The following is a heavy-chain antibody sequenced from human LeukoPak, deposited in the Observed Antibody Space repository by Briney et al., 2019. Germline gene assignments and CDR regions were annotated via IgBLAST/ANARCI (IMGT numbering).Heavy chain of an antibody. CDR2: IYSGGST. CDR1: GFTVSSNY. V-gene: IGHV3-53*01. D-gene: IGHD2-2*01. CDR3: ARGAPYCSSTSCYVNWFGP. J-gene: IGHJ5*02. Sequence: GGSLRLSCAASGFTVSSNYMSWVRQAPGKGLEWVSVIYSGGSTYYADSVKGRFTISRDNSKNTLYLQMNSLRAEDTAVYYCARGAPYCSSTSCYVNWFGPWGQGTLVTVSS.